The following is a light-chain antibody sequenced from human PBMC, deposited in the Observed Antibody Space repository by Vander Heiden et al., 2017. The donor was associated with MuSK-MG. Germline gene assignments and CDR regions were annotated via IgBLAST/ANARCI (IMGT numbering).Light chain of an antibody. CDR1: QSVSSN. CDR3: QQCDKGPPPT. Sequence: EVVMTQSPATLSVSPGERATLSCRASQSVSSNLAWYQQKPGQAPRLLIYGASTRATDTPDRFSGSGYGTEFTLTISSLQSEDFAVYSCQQCDKGPPPTFGGGTKVEIK. V-gene: IGKV3-15*01. J-gene: IGKJ4*01. CDR2: GAS.